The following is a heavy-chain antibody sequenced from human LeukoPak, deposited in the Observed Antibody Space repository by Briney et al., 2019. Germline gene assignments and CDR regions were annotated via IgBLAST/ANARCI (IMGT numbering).Heavy chain of an antibody. V-gene: IGHV3-23*01. CDR2: ISGSGGST. Sequence: PGGSLRLSCAASGFTFSSFAMGWVRQAPGKGLEWVSAISGSGGSTYYADSVKGRLTISRDNSKNTLYLQMNSLRAEDTAVYYCAKDVQGFRGRIAAAHDHYFDYWGQGTLVTVSS. D-gene: IGHD6-13*01. CDR1: GFTFSSFA. CDR3: AKDVQGFRGRIAAAHDHYFDY. J-gene: IGHJ4*02.